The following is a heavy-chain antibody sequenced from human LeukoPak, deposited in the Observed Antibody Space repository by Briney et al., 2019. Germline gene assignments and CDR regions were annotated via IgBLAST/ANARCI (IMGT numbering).Heavy chain of an antibody. CDR1: GGSISSGGYY. J-gene: IGHJ3*02. Sequence: SQTLSLTCTVSGGSISSGGYYWNWIRQHPGKGLEWIGYIYYSGSTYYNPSLKSRVTISVDTSKNQFSLKLSSVTAADTAVYYCAGDLEVGDDAFDIWGQGTMVTVSS. CDR2: IYYSGST. D-gene: IGHD1-1*01. CDR3: AGDLEVGDDAFDI. V-gene: IGHV4-31*03.